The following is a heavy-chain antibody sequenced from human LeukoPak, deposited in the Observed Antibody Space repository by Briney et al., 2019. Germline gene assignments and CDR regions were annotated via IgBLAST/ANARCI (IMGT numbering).Heavy chain of an antibody. CDR1: GGSIGLYH. D-gene: IGHD3-10*01. CDR2: IYYNGST. CDR3: AGDRAAGSDWLDP. J-gene: IGHJ5*02. Sequence: PSETLSLTCSVSGGSIGLYHWSWIRQPPGKGLEWIGYIYYNGSTKYNPSLKSRVTMSVDTSKKQFSLNLTSVTAADTAVYYCAGDRAAGSDWLDPWGQGTLVTVSS. V-gene: IGHV4-59*01.